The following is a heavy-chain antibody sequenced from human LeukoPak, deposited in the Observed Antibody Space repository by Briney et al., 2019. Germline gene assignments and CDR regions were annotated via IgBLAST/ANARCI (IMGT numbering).Heavy chain of an antibody. J-gene: IGHJ6*03. CDR3: ARARRPDGVVPAARYMDV. Sequence: GGSLRLSCAASGFTFSSYWMSWVRQAPGKGLEWVAYIKHDGSDKYHVDSVKGRFTISRDNSKNSLYLQMNSLRADDMAVYYCARARRPDGVVPAARYMDVWGKGTTVTVSS. V-gene: IGHV3-7*01. CDR1: GFTFSSYW. CDR2: IKHDGSDK. D-gene: IGHD2-2*01.